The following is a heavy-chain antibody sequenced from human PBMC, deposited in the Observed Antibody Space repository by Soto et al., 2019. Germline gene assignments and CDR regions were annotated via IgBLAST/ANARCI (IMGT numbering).Heavy chain of an antibody. V-gene: IGHV4-34*01. D-gene: IGHD4-17*01. J-gene: IGHJ2*01. CDR2: INHSGST. Sequence: PSETLSLTCAVYGGSFSGYYWSWIRQPPGKGLEWIGEINHSGSTNFNPSLKSRVSISVDTSKKQFSLKLSSVTAADTAVYYCAAQLKTTVTAYWYFDLWGRGTLVTVSS. CDR3: AAQLKTTVTAYWYFDL. CDR1: GGSFSGYY.